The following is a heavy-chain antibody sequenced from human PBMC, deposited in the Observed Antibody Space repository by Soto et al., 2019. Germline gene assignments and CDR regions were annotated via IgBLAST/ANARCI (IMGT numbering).Heavy chain of an antibody. V-gene: IGHV4-34*01. CDR3: ARGGSSSDY. Sequence: SETLSLTCAVYGGSFSGYYWSWIRQPPGKGLEWIGEINHSGSTNYNPSLKSRVTISVDTSKNQFSLKLGSVTAADTAVYYRARGGSSSDYWGQGTLVTVSS. J-gene: IGHJ4*02. CDR2: INHSGST. CDR1: GGSFSGYY. D-gene: IGHD6-6*01.